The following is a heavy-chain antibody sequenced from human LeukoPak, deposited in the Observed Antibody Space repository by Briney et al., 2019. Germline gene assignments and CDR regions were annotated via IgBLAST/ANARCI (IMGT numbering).Heavy chain of an antibody. CDR2: IYFSGTT. D-gene: IGHD3-22*01. CDR3: ARAGSKIVADFDY. J-gene: IGHJ4*02. Sequence: SETLSLTCTVSGASITTYYWSWIRQPPGKGLEWIGYIYFSGTTNYNPSLKSRVTISLDASNKQFSLKLSSVTAADTAVYYCARAGSKIVADFDYWGQGTLVTVSS. V-gene: IGHV4-59*08. CDR1: GASITTYY.